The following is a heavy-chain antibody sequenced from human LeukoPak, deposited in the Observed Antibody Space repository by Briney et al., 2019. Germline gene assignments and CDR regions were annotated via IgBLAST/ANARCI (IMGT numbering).Heavy chain of an antibody. CDR3: ARDLDGFGELMYYFDY. V-gene: IGHV1-2*02. D-gene: IGHD3-10*01. Sequence: ASVTVSCKASGYTFTGYYMHWVRQAPGQGLEWMGWINPNSGGTNYAQKFQGRVTMTRDTSISTAYMELSRLRSDDTAVYYCARDLDGFGELMYYFDYWGQGTLVTVSS. J-gene: IGHJ4*02. CDR2: INPNSGGT. CDR1: GYTFTGYY.